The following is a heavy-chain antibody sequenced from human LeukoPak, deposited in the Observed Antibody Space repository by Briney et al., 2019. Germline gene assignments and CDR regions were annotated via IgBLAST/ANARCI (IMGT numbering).Heavy chain of an antibody. CDR3: ARHHYSGLYNWFDP. V-gene: IGHV5-51*01. J-gene: IGHJ5*02. Sequence: GESLKISCKGSGYSFTNYWLAWVRQMPGQGRVWMGIIYPGDSDTRYSPSFQGQVTISADKSISTAYLQWSGLKASDTAMYYCARHHYSGLYNWFDPWGQGTLVTVSS. D-gene: IGHD1-26*01. CDR2: IYPGDSDT. CDR1: GYSFTNYW.